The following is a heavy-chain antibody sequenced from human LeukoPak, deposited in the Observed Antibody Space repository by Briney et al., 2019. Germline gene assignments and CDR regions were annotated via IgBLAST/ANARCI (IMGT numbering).Heavy chain of an antibody. V-gene: IGHV3-48*01. CDR3: ARVSRRYYYDSSGYLGY. D-gene: IGHD3-22*01. Sequence: SGGSLRLSCAASGFTFSSYSMNWVRQAPGKGLEWVSYISSSNSTIYYADSVKGRFTISRDNAKNSLYLQMNSLRAEDTAVYYCARVSRRYYYDSSGYLGYWGQGTLVTVSS. CDR2: ISSSNSTI. CDR1: GFTFSSYS. J-gene: IGHJ4*02.